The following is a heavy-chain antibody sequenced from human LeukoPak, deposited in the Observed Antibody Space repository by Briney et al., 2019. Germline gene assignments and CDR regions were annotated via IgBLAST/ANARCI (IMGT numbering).Heavy chain of an antibody. CDR2: ISSSGSTI. V-gene: IGHV3-11*01. CDR1: GFTFSDYY. J-gene: IGHJ4*02. Sequence: PGGSLRLSCAASGFTFSDYYMSWIRQAPGKGLEWVSYISSSGSTIYYADSVKGRFTISRDNSRNTLFLQMDSLRAEDTAVYYCARRDTTGWFHHFDYWGQGTLVTVSS. D-gene: IGHD6-19*01. CDR3: ARRDTTGWFHHFDY.